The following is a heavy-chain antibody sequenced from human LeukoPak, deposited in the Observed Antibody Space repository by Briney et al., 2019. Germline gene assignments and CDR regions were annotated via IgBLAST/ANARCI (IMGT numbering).Heavy chain of an antibody. V-gene: IGHV3-48*02. D-gene: IGHD3-22*01. Sequence: GGSLRLSCAASGFTFSSYSMNWVRQAPGKGLEWVSYISSSSSTIYYVGSVKGRFTISRDNAKNSLYLKMNSLREEDTAVYYCAKEYHYYDSSGYYFWGQGTLVTVSS. CDR1: GFTFSSYS. CDR3: AKEYHYYDSSGYYF. J-gene: IGHJ4*02. CDR2: ISSSSSTI.